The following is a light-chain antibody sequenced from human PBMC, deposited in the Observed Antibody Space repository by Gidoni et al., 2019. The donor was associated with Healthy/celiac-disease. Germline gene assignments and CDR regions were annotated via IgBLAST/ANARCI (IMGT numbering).Light chain of an antibody. CDR2: TAS. CDR3: QQYNSYPCS. Sequence: DIQMTQSPSTLSASVGDRVTITCRASQRISSWLAWYQQKPGKAPKLLIYTASSLESGVPSRFSGSGSGTEFTLTISSLQPDDFATYYCQQYNSYPCSFGQGTKLEIK. V-gene: IGKV1-5*03. CDR1: QRISSW. J-gene: IGKJ2*04.